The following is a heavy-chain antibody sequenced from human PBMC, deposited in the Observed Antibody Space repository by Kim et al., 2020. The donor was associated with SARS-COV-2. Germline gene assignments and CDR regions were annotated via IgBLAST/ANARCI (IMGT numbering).Heavy chain of an antibody. CDR3: ARGYYYGSGSYYGMDV. V-gene: IGHV1-8*01. Sequence: ASVKVSCKASGYTFTSYDINLVRQATGQGLEWMGWMNPNSGNTGYAQKFQGRVTMTRNTSISTAYMELSSLRSEDTAVYYCARGYYYGSGSYYGMDVWGQGTTVTVSS. D-gene: IGHD3-10*01. J-gene: IGHJ6*02. CDR1: GYTFTSYD. CDR2: MNPNSGNT.